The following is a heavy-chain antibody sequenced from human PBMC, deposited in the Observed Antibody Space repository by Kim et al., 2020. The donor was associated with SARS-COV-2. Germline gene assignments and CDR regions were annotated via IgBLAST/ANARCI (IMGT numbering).Heavy chain of an antibody. Sequence: GGSLRLSCAASGFTFNKYAMSWVRQAPVKGLEWVSGISGGGGGTNYADSVKGRFTMFRDISKNTLYLQMNRLRAEDSAVYYCVKLTFGDLLQPIDYWGQGTLVTVSS. CDR3: VKLTFGDLLQPIDY. CDR2: ISGGGGGT. J-gene: IGHJ4*02. V-gene: IGHV3-23*01. D-gene: IGHD3-10*01. CDR1: GFTFNKYA.